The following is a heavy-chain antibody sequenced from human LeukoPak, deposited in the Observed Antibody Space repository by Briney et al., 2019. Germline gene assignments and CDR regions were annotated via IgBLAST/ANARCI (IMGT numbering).Heavy chain of an antibody. CDR1: GGSISSYY. D-gene: IGHD2-15*01. V-gene: IGHV4-59*12. J-gene: IGHJ4*02. CDR2: IYYSGST. Sequence: SETLSLTCTVSGGSISSYYWSWIRQPPGKGLEWIGYIYYSGSTYYNPSLKSRVTISVDTSKNQFSLKLSSATAADTAVYYCAREGSGDWGQGTLVTVSS. CDR3: AREGSGD.